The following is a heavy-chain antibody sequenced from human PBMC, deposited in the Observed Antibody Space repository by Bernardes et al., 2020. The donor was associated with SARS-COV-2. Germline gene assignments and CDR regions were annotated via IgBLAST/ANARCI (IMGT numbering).Heavy chain of an antibody. CDR1: GNTLSELS. J-gene: IGHJ6*02. V-gene: IGHV1-24*01. D-gene: IGHD6-6*01. Sequence: CEVFGNTLSELSMHWVRQEPGKGLEWMGGFDPEDGETMYAQKFQGRVTMTEDTSTDTAYMELSSLRSEDTAVYYCATGLSSSPGDYYYYGMDVWGQGTTVTVSS. CDR2: FDPEDGET. CDR3: ATGLSSSPGDYYYYGMDV.